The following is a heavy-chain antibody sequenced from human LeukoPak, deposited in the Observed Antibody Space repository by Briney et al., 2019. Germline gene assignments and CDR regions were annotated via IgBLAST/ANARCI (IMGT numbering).Heavy chain of an antibody. V-gene: IGHV1-8*03. CDR1: GYTFTSYD. CDR3: AKDQTTLAVASY. J-gene: IGHJ4*02. D-gene: IGHD6-19*01. CDR2: MNPNSGNT. Sequence: ASVKVSCKASGYTFTSYDINWVRQATGQGLEWMGWMNPNSGNTGYAQKFQGRVTITRNTSISTAYMELNSLRSEDTAVYYCAKDQTTLAVASYWGQGTLVTVSS.